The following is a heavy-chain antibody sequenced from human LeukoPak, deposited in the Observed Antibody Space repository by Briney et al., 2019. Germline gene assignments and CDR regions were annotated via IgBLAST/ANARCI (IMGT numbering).Heavy chain of an antibody. CDR1: GFTFGDYA. V-gene: IGHV3-15*01. CDR2: IKGITDGGTT. CDR3: TTQGTGYYYFDY. Sequence: KPGRSLRLSCTASGFTFGDYAMSWVRQAPGKGPEWVGRIKGITDGGTTDYAAPVKGRFTISRDVSKNTLYLQMNSLKTEDTAVYYCTTQGTGYYYFDYWGQGTLVTVSS. J-gene: IGHJ4*02. D-gene: IGHD3-9*01.